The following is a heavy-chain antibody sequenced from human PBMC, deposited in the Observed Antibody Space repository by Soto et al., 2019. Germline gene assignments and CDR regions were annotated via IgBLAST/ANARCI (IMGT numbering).Heavy chain of an antibody. CDR3: ARDDSSRAGGGEYFQY. CDR1: GFTFSSYG. CDR2: IWYDGSNK. J-gene: IGHJ1*01. Sequence: GGSLRLSCAASGFTFSSYGMHWVRQAPGKGLEWVAVIWYDGSNKYYADSVKGRFTISRDNSKNTLYLQMNSLRAEDTAVYYCARDDSSRAGGGEYFQYWGQGTLVTVSS. D-gene: IGHD6-13*01. V-gene: IGHV3-33*01.